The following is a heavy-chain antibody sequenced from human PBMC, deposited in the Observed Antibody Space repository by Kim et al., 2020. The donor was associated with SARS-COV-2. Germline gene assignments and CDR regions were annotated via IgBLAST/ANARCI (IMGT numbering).Heavy chain of an antibody. D-gene: IGHD2-21*02. CDR3: ARAGCWGGYCYSDAFDI. CDR2: INHSGST. Sequence: SETLSLTCAVYGGSFSGYYWSWIRQPPGKGLEWIGEINHSGSTNYNPSLKSRVTISVDTSKNQFSLKLSSVTAADTAVYYCARAGCWGGYCYSDAFDIWGQGTMVTVSS. CDR1: GGSFSGYY. V-gene: IGHV4-34*01. J-gene: IGHJ3*02.